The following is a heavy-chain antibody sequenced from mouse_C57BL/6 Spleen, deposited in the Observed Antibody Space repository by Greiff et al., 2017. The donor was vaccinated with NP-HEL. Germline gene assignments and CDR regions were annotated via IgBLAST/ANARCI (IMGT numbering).Heavy chain of an antibody. CDR2: INPGSGGT. J-gene: IGHJ2*01. V-gene: IGHV1-54*01. CDR1: GYAFTNYL. CDR3: ARSETAQAGSFDY. Sequence: QVHVKQSGAELVRPGTSVKVSCKASGYAFTNYLIEWVKQRPGQGLEWIGVINPGSGGTNYNEKFKGKATLTADKSSSTAYMKLRSLTSEDSAVYFGARSETAQAGSFDYWGKGTTLTVSS. D-gene: IGHD3-2*02.